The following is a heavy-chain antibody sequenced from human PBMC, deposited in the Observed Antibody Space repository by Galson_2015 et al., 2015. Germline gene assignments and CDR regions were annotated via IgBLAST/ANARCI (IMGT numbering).Heavy chain of an antibody. CDR1: GGTFSSYT. CDR3: ARGGGGGYYPTYAFDI. J-gene: IGHJ3*02. Sequence: SVKVSCKASGGTFSSYTISWVRQAPGQGLEWMGRIIPILGIANYAQKFQGRVTIAADESTSTAYMELSSLRSEDTAVYYCARGGGGGYYPTYAFDIWGQGTMVTVSS. D-gene: IGHD3-22*01. V-gene: IGHV1-69*02. CDR2: IIPILGIA.